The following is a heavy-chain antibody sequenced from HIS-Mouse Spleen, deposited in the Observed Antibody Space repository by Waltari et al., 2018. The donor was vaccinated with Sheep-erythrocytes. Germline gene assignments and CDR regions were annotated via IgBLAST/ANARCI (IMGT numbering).Heavy chain of an antibody. Sequence: VRQAPGKGLEWVGRIQSKTDGGTTDYAEPVKGRFTSSRDDSKNTLYLQMNSLKTEDTAVYYCTTDPYYYDSSGYRARAPDFDYWGQGTLVTVSS. D-gene: IGHD3-22*01. J-gene: IGHJ4*02. V-gene: IGHV3-15*01. CDR3: TTDPYYYDSSGYRARAPDFDY. CDR2: IQSKTDGGTT.